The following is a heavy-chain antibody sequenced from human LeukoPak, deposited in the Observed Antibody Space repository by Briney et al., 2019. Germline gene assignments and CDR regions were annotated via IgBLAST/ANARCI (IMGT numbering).Heavy chain of an antibody. J-gene: IGHJ4*02. Sequence: GGSLRLSCAASGFTFRNYEMNWVRQAPGKGLEWVSFISSGGSTIHYADSVEGRFTISRDNAKNSLYLQMNSLRAEDTAVYYCARDGRYCSGGFCYPHWGQGTLVTVSS. CDR1: GFTFRNYE. CDR3: ARDGRYCSGGFCYPH. D-gene: IGHD2-15*01. V-gene: IGHV3-48*03. CDR2: ISSGGSTI.